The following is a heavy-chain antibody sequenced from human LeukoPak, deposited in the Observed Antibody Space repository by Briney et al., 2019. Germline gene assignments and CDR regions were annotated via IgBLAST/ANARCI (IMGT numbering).Heavy chain of an antibody. CDR3: AIAVAGNGYYYYGMDV. V-gene: IGHV1-69*13. CDR2: IIPIFGTA. CDR1: GGTFSSYA. D-gene: IGHD6-19*01. Sequence: SVRVSCKASGGTFSSYAISWVRQAPGQGLEWMGGIIPIFGTANYAQKFQGRATITADESTSTAYMELSSLRSEDTAVYYCAIAVAGNGYYYYGMDVWGQGTTVTVSS. J-gene: IGHJ6*02.